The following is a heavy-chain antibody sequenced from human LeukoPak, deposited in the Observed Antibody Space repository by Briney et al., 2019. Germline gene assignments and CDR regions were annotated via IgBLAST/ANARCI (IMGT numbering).Heavy chain of an antibody. CDR2: ISSGTSYI. CDR3: ARDSRYYGSGSCDY. D-gene: IGHD3-10*01. Sequence: NTGGSLRLSCAASGFTFNTYTMNWVRQAPGKGLEWVSSISSGTSYIYYADSVKGRFTISRDNSKNSLYLQMNSLRAEDTAVYYCARDSRYYGSGSCDYWGQGTLVTVSS. J-gene: IGHJ4*02. V-gene: IGHV3-21*01. CDR1: GFTFNTYT.